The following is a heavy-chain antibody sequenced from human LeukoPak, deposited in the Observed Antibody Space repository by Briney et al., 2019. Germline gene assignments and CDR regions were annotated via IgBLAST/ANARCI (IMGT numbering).Heavy chain of an antibody. V-gene: IGHV1-2*02. J-gene: IGHJ3*02. Sequence: ASVKVSCKASGYTFTGYYLHWVRQAPGQGLEWVVWINPYNGGTNSAQTFQGRVTMTRDTSISTAYKELSRLRSDDTAVYYCARGGSRSSGAFDIWGQGTMVTVSS. CDR2: INPYNGGT. CDR1: GYTFTGYY. CDR3: ARGGSRSSGAFDI. D-gene: IGHD6-13*01.